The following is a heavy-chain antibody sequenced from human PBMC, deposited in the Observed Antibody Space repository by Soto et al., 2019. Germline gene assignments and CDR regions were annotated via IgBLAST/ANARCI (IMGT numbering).Heavy chain of an antibody. J-gene: IGHJ4*02. D-gene: IGHD1-26*01. CDR3: ATGLSGSYPFDY. Sequence: SVKVSCKVSGYTLTELSMHWVRQAPGKGLEWMGGFDPEDGETIYAQKFQGRVTMTEDTSTDTAYMELSSLRSEDTAVYYCATGLSGSYPFDYWGQGTLVTVSS. CDR2: FDPEDGET. CDR1: GYTLTELS. V-gene: IGHV1-24*01.